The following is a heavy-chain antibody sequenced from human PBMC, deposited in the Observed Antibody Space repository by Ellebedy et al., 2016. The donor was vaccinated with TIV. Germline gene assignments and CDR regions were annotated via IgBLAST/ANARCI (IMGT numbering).Heavy chain of an antibody. Sequence: GESLKISCAASGFTFSSALWMSWLRQAPGKGLEWVAVIWYDGSNKYYADSVKGRFTISRDNSKNTLYLQMNSLRAEDTSLYYCARDRSVVKTSDAFDIWGQGTMVTVSS. CDR3: ARDRSVVKTSDAFDI. J-gene: IGHJ3*02. V-gene: IGHV3-33*08. CDR1: GFTFSSALW. CDR2: IWYDGSNK. D-gene: IGHD4-23*01.